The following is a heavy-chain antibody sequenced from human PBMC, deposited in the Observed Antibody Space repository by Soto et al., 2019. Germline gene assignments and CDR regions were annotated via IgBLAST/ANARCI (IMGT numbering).Heavy chain of an antibody. CDR3: ARDPVDTKNWFDP. Sequence: SVKVSCKASGGTFSSYAISWVRQAPGQGLEWMGGIIPIFGTANYAQKFQGRVTITADESTSTAYMELSSLRSEDTAVYYCARDPVDTKNWFDPWGQGTLVTVSS. CDR1: GGTFSSYA. CDR2: IIPIFGTA. J-gene: IGHJ5*02. D-gene: IGHD5-18*01. V-gene: IGHV1-69*13.